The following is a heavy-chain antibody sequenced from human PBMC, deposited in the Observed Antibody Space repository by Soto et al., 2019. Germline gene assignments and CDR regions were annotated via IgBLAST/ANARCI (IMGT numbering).Heavy chain of an antibody. V-gene: IGHV3-15*07. CDR2: IKSKNAGGTT. Sequence: GGSLRLSCAASGFILNNAWMNWLRQAPGKGLEWVGRIKSKNAGGTTDYAAPVKGRFTISRDDSKNTLYLQLNSLKTDDTAVYYCATGAYSYWGQGTLVTVSS. D-gene: IGHD2-21*01. J-gene: IGHJ4*02. CDR1: GFILNNAW. CDR3: ATGAYSY.